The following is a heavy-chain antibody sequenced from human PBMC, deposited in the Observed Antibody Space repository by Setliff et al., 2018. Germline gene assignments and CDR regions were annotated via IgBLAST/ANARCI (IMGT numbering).Heavy chain of an antibody. J-gene: IGHJ4*02. CDR2: ISYSGRT. CDR3: ARVAYPNGGSCRYFDN. D-gene: IGHD2-15*01. Sequence: TLSLTCAVPGGSISTDPYFWTWIRQHPVEGLEWIGYISYSGRTSYNPSLYSRITVSLDRSKNQFSLQLTSVTAADTAMYYCARVAYPNGGSCRYFDNWGQGTLVTVSS. CDR1: GGSISTDPYF. V-gene: IGHV4-31*11.